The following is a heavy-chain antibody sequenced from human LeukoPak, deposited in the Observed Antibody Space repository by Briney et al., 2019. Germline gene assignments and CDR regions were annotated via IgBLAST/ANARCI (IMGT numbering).Heavy chain of an antibody. D-gene: IGHD1-7*01. Sequence: PGGSLRLSCAVSGITLSNYGMSWVRQAPGKGLEWVAGISDSGGRTNYADSVKGRFTISRDNPKNTLYLQMNSLRAEDTAVYYCGRDFGLTGTKRSFDIWGQGTMVTVSS. CDR3: GRDFGLTGTKRSFDI. J-gene: IGHJ3*02. CDR2: ISDSGGRT. CDR1: GITLSNYG. V-gene: IGHV3-23*01.